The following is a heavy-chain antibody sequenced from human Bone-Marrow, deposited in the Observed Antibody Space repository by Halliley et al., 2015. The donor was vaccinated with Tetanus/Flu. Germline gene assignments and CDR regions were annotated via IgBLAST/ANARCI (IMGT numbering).Heavy chain of an antibody. D-gene: IGHD4-17*01. V-gene: IGHV3-48*03. CDR3: VRELDDYDDFDY. J-gene: IGHJ4*02. Sequence: LEGISGVSTSGSTLYYADSVKGRFTVSRDNAKNTVYLQMNSLRAEDTALYYCVRELDDYDDFDYWGQGTLVTVSS. CDR2: VSTSGSTL.